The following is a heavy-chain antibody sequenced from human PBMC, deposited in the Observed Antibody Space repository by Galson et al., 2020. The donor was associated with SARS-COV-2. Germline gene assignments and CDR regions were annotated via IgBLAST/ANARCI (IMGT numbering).Heavy chain of an antibody. V-gene: IGHV3-33*08. Sequence: PGGSLRLSCAASGFTFSSYGMHWVRQAPGKGLEWVAVIWYDGSNKYYADSVKGRFTISRDNSKNTLYLQMNSLRAEDTAVYYCASLKQLVQNSRLGPLKDDAFDIWGQGTMVTVSS. CDR3: ASLKQLVQNSRLGPLKDDAFDI. CDR2: IWYDGSNK. J-gene: IGHJ3*02. CDR1: GFTFSSYG. D-gene: IGHD6-6*01.